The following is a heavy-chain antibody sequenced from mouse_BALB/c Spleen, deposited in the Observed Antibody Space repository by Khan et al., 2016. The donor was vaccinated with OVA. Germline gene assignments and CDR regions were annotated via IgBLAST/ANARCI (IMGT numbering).Heavy chain of an antibody. V-gene: IGHV5-9-3*01. J-gene: IGHJ4*01. Sequence: EVELVESGGGVVKPGGSLKLSCSASGFTFSSFAMSWVRQTPERRLEWVATISTGGHYTFYPDSVKGRLTISSDNARNTLYLQMSSLRSEDTAMYYCTRSLVDYYAMDYWGQGTSVTVSS. CDR3: TRSLVDYYAMDY. CDR2: ISTGGHYT. CDR1: GFTFSSFA. D-gene: IGHD2-2*01.